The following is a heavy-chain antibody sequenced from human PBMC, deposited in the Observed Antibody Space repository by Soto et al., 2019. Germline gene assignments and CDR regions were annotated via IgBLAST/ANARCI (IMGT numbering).Heavy chain of an antibody. Sequence: EVRLEEAGGGFVQPGGSLRVSSSGSGFIFSSFWMHWVRQGPGKGLERVSRINGDGASLAYAESVKGRFSISRDNVKNTLHLQMNSLGVDDTAVYFCAREGSLGLDVWGRGTTVTVSS. CDR1: GFIFSSFW. J-gene: IGHJ6*02. CDR2: INGDGASL. V-gene: IGHV3-74*03. CDR3: AREGSLGLDV. D-gene: IGHD3-10*01.